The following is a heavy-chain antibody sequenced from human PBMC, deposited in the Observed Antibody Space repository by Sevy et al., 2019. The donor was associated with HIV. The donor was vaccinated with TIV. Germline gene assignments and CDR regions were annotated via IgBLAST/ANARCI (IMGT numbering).Heavy chain of an antibody. J-gene: IGHJ3*02. V-gene: IGHV3-23*01. CDR2: LSGGGGSP. CDR1: GFTFTSYA. D-gene: IGHD1-26*01. CDR3: AKDRIWELGDAFDI. Sequence: GGSLRLSCAASGFTFTSYAMSWVRQTPGKGLEWVSGLSGGGGSPFYADSVKGRFTISRDNSKNTLYLKMNSLRAEDTALYYCAKDRIWELGDAFDIWGQRTMVTVSS.